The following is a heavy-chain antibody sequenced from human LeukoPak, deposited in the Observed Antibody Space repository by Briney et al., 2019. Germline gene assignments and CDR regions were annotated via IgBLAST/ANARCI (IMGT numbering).Heavy chain of an antibody. V-gene: IGHV3-23*01. CDR1: GFTFNTYG. J-gene: IGHJ4*02. Sequence: GRSLRLSCAASGFTFNTYGMHWVRQAPGKGLEWVSGISGSGGSTYYADSVKGRFTISRDNSKNTLYLQMNSLRAEDTAVYYCAKGYCRGISCYSDYWGQGTLVTVSS. CDR2: ISGSGGST. D-gene: IGHD2-2*02. CDR3: AKGYCRGISCYSDY.